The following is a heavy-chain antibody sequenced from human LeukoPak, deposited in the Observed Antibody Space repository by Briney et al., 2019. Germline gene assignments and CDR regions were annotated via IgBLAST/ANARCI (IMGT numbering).Heavy chain of an antibody. CDR2: ITSSSTI. CDR1: GFTFSTYS. V-gene: IGHV3-69-1*01. Sequence: GGSLRLSCAASGFTFSTYSMNWVRQAPGMGLEWVSGITSSSTIYYADSVKGRFTISRDNAKNSLYLQMNSLRAEDTAVYYCARPRDGYNLVAFDIWGQGTMVSVSS. J-gene: IGHJ3*02. D-gene: IGHD5-24*01. CDR3: ARPRDGYNLVAFDI.